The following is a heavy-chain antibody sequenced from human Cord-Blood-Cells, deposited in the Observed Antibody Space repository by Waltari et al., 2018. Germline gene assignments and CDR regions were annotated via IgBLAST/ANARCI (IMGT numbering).Heavy chain of an antibody. CDR2: IWYDGSNK. CDR1: GCTFSCYG. V-gene: IGHV3-33*01. J-gene: IGHJ3*02. Sequence: QVQLVVSGGGVVQPGGSLRLSCAASGCTFSCYGMPRGRQPPGKGLEWVAVIWYDGSNKYYADSVKGRFTISRDNSKNTLYLQMNSLRAEDTAVYYCARGTTVVSRGSNAFDIWGQGTMVTVSS. D-gene: IGHD4-17*01. CDR3: ARGTTVVSRGSNAFDI.